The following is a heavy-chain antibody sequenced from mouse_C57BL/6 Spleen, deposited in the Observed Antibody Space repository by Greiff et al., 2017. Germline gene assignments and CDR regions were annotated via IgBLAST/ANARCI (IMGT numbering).Heavy chain of an antibody. V-gene: IGHV5-17*01. Sequence: EVHLVESGGGLVKPGGSLKLSCAASGFTFSDYGMHWVRQAPEKGLEWVAYISSGSSTIYYADTVKGRFTISRDNAKNTLFLQMTRLRSADTAMYYCASSCYSSSPDWYFDDWGTGTTVTVSS. J-gene: IGHJ1*03. D-gene: IGHD1-1*01. CDR3: ASSCYSSSPDWYFDD. CDR2: ISSGSSTI. CDR1: GFTFSDYG.